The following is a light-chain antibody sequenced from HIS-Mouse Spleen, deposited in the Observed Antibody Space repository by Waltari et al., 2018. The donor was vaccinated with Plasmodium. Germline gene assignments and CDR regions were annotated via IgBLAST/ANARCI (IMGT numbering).Light chain of an antibody. CDR3: QQYNNWSFT. CDR2: GAT. J-gene: IGKJ3*01. V-gene: IGKV3-15*01. CDR1: QSFSSN. Sequence: EIVMTQSPATLSVSPGERATLSCRASQSFSSNLAWYQQKPGQAPRLLIYGATTRATGIPARFSGSGSGTEFTLTISSLQSEDFAVYYCQQYNNWSFTFGPGTKWISN.